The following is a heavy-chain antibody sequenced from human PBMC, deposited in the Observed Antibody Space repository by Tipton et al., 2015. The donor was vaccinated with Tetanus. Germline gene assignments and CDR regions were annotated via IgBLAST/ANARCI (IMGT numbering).Heavy chain of an antibody. J-gene: IGHJ4*02. CDR3: TSGNTFDY. V-gene: IGHV3-21*01. CDR2: ITKSSRFI. D-gene: IGHD2/OR15-2a*01. CDR1: GFSLSDYT. Sequence: SLRLSCVVSGFSLSDYTINWVRQAPGKGLEWVSGITKSSRFIYYADSVKGRFTISRDNAKSSLFLQMNGLRAEDTAIYYCTSGNTFDYWGQGTLLTVSS.